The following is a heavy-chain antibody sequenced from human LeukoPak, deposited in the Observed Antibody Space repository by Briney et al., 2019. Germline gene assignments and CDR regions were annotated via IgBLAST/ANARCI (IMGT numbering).Heavy chain of an antibody. D-gene: IGHD1-26*01. Sequence: SETLSLTCTVSGGSISSGGYYWSWIRRHPGKGLEWIGYIYYSGSTYYNPSLKSRVTISVDTSKNQFSLKLSSVTAADTAVYYCARGVQYSGSYYLDYWGQGTLVTVSS. V-gene: IGHV4-31*03. CDR3: ARGVQYSGSYYLDY. CDR2: IYYSGST. CDR1: GGSISSGGYY. J-gene: IGHJ4*02.